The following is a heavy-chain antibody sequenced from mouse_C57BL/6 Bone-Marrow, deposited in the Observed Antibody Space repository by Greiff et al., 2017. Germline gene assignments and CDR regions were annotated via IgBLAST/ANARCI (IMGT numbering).Heavy chain of an antibody. CDR1: GFTFSDYG. CDR2: ISNLAYSI. Sequence: EVHLVESGGGLVQPGGSLKLSCAASGFTFSDYGMAWVRQAPRKGPEWVAFISNLAYSIYYADTVTGRFTISRENAKNTLYLEMSSLRSEDTAMYYCARMGGTGYFDYWGQGTTLTVSS. CDR3: ARMGGTGYFDY. D-gene: IGHD4-1*01. V-gene: IGHV5-15*01. J-gene: IGHJ2*01.